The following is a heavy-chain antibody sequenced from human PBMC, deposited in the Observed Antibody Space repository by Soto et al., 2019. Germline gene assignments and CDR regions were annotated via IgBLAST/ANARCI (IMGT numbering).Heavy chain of an antibody. CDR1: GGSFSGYY. V-gene: IGHV4-34*01. CDR3: ARVLLLYYIWGSYRYTERNRRYYFDY. CDR2: INHIGST. J-gene: IGHJ4*02. D-gene: IGHD3-16*02. Sequence: SETLSLTCAVYGGSFSGYYWSWIRQPPGKRLEWIGEINHIGSTNYNPSLKCRVTSSVDTSKNQFSLKLCSVTAADTALYYCARVLLLYYIWGSYRYTERNRRYYFDYWGQGTLVTVSS.